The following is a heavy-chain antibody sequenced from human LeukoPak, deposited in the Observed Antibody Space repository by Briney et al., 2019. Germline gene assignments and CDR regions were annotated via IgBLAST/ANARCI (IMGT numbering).Heavy chain of an antibody. CDR1: GDSVSSNSAA. J-gene: IGHJ4*02. V-gene: IGHV6-1*01. CDR2: TYYRSKWYN. Sequence: SQTLSLTCAISGDSVSSNSAAWNWIRQSPSRGLEWLGRTYYRSKWYNDYAVSVKSRITINPDTSKNQFSLQLNSVTPEDTAVYYCARDFTSPDCSSTSCYGPGFDYWGQGTLVTVSS. D-gene: IGHD2-2*01. CDR3: ARDFTSPDCSSTSCYGPGFDY.